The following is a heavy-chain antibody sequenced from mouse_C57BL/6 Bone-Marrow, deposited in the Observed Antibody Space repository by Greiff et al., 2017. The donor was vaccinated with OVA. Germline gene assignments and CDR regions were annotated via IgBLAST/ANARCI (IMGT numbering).Heavy chain of an antibody. CDR1: GYTFTDYY. J-gene: IGHJ3*01. V-gene: IGHV1-26*01. Sequence: EVQLQQSGPELVKPGASVKISCKASGYTFTDYYMNWVKQSHGKSLEWIGDINPNNGGTSYNQKFKGKATLTVDKSSSTAYMELRSLTSEDSAVYYCARRTDDYDGWFAYWGQGTLVTVSA. CDR3: ARRTDDYDGWFAY. CDR2: INPNNGGT. D-gene: IGHD2-4*01.